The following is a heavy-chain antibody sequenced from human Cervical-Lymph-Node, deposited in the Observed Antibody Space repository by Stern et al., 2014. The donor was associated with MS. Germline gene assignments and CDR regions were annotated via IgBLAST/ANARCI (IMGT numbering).Heavy chain of an antibody. CDR1: GYTLTSYY. CDR2: INPSGGST. J-gene: IGHJ6*02. CDR3: ARVTTVTSYYHYYGMDV. V-gene: IGHV1-46*01. D-gene: IGHD4-11*01. Sequence: VQLVESGAEVKKPGASVKVSCKASGYTLTSYYMHWVRQAPGQGLEWMGIINPSGGSTSYAQKFQGRVTMTRDTSTSTVYMELSSLRSEDTAVYYCARVTTVTSYYHYYGMDVWGQGTTVTVSS.